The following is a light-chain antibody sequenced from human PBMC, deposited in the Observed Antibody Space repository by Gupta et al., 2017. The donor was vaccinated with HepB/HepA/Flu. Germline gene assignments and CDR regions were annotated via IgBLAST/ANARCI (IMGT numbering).Light chain of an antibody. CDR3: HQHSNWPPLT. CDR1: QSISRY. CDR2: DAS. V-gene: IGKV3-11*01. Sequence: EIVLTQSPATLSLSPGESATLSCRASQSISRYLAWYQQKPGQAPRLLIYDASNRATGIPARFSGSGSGTDFTLTISSREPEDFAIYYCHQHSNWPPLTFGQGTQLEIK. J-gene: IGKJ5*01.